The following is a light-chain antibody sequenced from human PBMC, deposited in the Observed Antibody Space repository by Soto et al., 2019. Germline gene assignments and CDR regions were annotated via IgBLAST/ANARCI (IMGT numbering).Light chain of an antibody. J-gene: IGKJ2*01. Sequence: EIVMTQSPATLSVSPGERATLSCRASQSINSNLAWYQQKPGQAPRLLIYGASTRATGIPARFSGSGSGTEFTLTISSLQSEDFALYYCQQYNNWPLTFGQGTKLEIK. CDR2: GAS. CDR3: QQYNNWPLT. V-gene: IGKV3-15*01. CDR1: QSINSN.